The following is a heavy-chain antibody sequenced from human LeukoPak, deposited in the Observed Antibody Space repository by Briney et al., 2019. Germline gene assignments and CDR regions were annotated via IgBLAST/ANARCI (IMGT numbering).Heavy chain of an antibody. Sequence: PGGSLRLSCAASGFTFSSYAMSWVRQAPGKGLEWVSAISGSGGSTYYADSVKGRFTISRDNSKNTLYLQMNSLRAEDTAVYYCAKDQGYHIVVVPAAIIGWGQGTLVTVSS. D-gene: IGHD2-2*02. CDR2: ISGSGGST. CDR1: GFTFSSYA. J-gene: IGHJ4*02. CDR3: AKDQGYHIVVVPAAIIG. V-gene: IGHV3-23*01.